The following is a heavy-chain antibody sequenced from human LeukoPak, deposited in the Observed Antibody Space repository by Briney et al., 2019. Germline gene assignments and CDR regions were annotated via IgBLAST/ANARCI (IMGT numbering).Heavy chain of an antibody. D-gene: IGHD1-1*01. V-gene: IGHV4-39*07. CDR3: ARVRWKANYNYDMDV. CDR1: AGSIRTTTYY. Sequence: PSETLSLTCTVSAGSIRTTTYYWGWTRQPPGKGLEWIATIYHSGSTYYNPSLMSRVTLSVDTSKNQFSLNLTSVIAADTAVYYCARVRWKANYNYDMDVWGKGTTVTVSS. CDR2: IYHSGST. J-gene: IGHJ6*03.